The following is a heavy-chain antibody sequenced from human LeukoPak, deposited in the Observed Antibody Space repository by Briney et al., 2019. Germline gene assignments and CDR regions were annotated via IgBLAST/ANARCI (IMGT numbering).Heavy chain of an antibody. Sequence: ASVKVSCKASGYTFTDYGVHWVRQAPRQGLEWMGWISTYNGNTHYVQNLQDRVATTTDASTSTAFMELRSLRSDDTAVYYCARVLGRQIAVAGDDYWGQGTLVTVSS. D-gene: IGHD6-19*01. CDR2: ISTYNGNT. V-gene: IGHV1-18*01. CDR3: ARVLGRQIAVAGDDY. J-gene: IGHJ4*02. CDR1: GYTFTDYG.